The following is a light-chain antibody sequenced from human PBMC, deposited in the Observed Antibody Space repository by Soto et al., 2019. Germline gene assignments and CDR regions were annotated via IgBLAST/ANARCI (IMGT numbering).Light chain of an antibody. CDR3: SSYTTTSTYV. V-gene: IGLV2-14*01. J-gene: IGLJ1*01. CDR1: SSDVGGYDY. Sequence: QSALTQPASVSGSPGQSVTISCTGTSSDVGGYDYVSWYQQHPGKAPKFMIYEVTNRPSGVSHRFSGSTSGNTASLTISGLHAEDEADYYCSSYTTTSTYVFGTGTKVTVL. CDR2: EVT.